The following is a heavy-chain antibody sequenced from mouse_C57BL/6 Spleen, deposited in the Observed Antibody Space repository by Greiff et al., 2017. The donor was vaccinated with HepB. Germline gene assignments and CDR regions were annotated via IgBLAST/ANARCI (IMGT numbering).Heavy chain of an antibody. D-gene: IGHD1-1*01. J-gene: IGHJ2*01. CDR2: IDPSDSYT. CDR1: GYTFTSYW. V-gene: IGHV1-59*01. Sequence: QVQLQQPGAELVRPGPSVKLSCKASGYTFTSYWMHWVKQRPGQGLEWIGVIDPSDSYTNYNQKFKGKATLTVDTSSSTAYMQLSSLTSEDSAVYYCARTGYYYGSSYFDYWGQGTTLTVSS. CDR3: ARTGYYYGSSYFDY.